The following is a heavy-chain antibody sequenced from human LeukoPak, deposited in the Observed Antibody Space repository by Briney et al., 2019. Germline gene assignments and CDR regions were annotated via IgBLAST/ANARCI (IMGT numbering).Heavy chain of an antibody. J-gene: IGHJ5*02. V-gene: IGHV4-4*07. CDR1: GGSISSYY. Sequence: SETLSLTCTVSGGSISSYYWSWIRQPAGKGLEWIGRIYTSGSTNYNPSLKSRVTMSVDTSKNQLSLKLSSVTAADTAVYYCATRDIVVVPNWFDPWGQGTLVTVSS. CDR2: IYTSGST. CDR3: ATRDIVVVPNWFDP. D-gene: IGHD2-2*01.